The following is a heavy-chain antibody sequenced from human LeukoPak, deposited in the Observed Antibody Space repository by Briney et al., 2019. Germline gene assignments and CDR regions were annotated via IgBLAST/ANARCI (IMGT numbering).Heavy chain of an antibody. CDR3: ASELELRY. CDR1: GESLTGYY. CDR2: MNQRGSM. Sequence: SEPLSLTCDVYGESLTGYYWRWIRQSPGQGGEWIGEMNQRGSMNYNPSLKSRVTIPVSRSKNQSFLTRNSPTGADTAGYFCASELELRYWGQGTLVTVSS. D-gene: IGHD1-7*01. J-gene: IGHJ4*02. V-gene: IGHV4-34*01.